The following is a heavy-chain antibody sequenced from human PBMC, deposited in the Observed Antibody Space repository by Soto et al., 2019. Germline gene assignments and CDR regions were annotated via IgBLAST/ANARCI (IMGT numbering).Heavy chain of an antibody. V-gene: IGHV3-23*01. J-gene: IGHJ4*02. D-gene: IGHD6-13*01. CDR1: GFTFSAYV. CDR2: ITSSGGGT. CDR3: ANLTAA. Sequence: EVEVLESGGGLVQPGGSLRLSCAASGFTFSAYVMSWVRQAPGKGLEWVSSITSSGGGTYYADSVKGRFTVSRDNSKNTVYMQMNSLRDEDPAVYYCANLTAAWGQGTLVTVSS.